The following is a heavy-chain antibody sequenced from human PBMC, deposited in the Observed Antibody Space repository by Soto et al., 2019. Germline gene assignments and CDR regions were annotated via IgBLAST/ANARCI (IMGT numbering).Heavy chain of an antibody. CDR2: VSGGGIT. Sequence: EVQLLESGGGLVQPGGSLRLSCSASGFTFSSHDMIGVRQAPGKGLEWGSGVSGGGITSYADSAKVRFTISRDKSRNTLYLQMNSLRVEDTAVYYCVKGFWGDYWGQGTLVTVSS. V-gene: IGHV3-23*01. J-gene: IGHJ4*02. CDR1: GFTFSSHD. CDR3: VKGFWGDY. D-gene: IGHD3-16*01.